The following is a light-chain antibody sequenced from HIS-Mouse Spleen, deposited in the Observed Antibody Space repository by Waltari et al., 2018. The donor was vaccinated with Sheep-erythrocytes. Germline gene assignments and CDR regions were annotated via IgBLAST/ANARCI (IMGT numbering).Light chain of an antibody. CDR2: LNSAGSH. J-gene: IGLJ2*01. V-gene: IGLV4-69*01. Sequence: QLVLTQSPSASASLGASVKLTCTLSSGHSSYPTEWHQQQPEKGPRYLMKLNSAGSHSKGDGIPDRFSGSSSGAERYLTISSLQSEDEADYYCQTWGTGIHVVFGGGTKLTVL. CDR3: QTWGTGIHVV. CDR1: SGHSSYP.